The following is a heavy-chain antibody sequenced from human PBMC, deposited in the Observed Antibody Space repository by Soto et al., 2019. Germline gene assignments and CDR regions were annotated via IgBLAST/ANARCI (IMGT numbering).Heavy chain of an antibody. J-gene: IGHJ6*02. CDR1: GGTFSSYA. Sequence: QVQLVQSGAEVKKPGSSVKVSCKASGGTFSSYAISWVRQAPGQGLEWMGGIIPIFGTANYAQKFQGRVTITADESTSTAYMELSSLRSEDTAVYYCVRVPRMNVDTAMARAWYYGMDVWGQGTTVTVSS. D-gene: IGHD5-18*01. CDR2: IIPIFGTA. V-gene: IGHV1-69*01. CDR3: VRVPRMNVDTAMARAWYYGMDV.